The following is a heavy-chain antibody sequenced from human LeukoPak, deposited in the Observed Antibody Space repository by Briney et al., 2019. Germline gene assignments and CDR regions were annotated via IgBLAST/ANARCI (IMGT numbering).Heavy chain of an antibody. J-gene: IGHJ4*02. Sequence: GGSLRLSCAASGFTFSSYAMHWVRQAPGKGLEWVAVISYDGSNKYYADSVKGRFTISRDNSKNTLYLQMNSLRAEDTAVYYCAKVETAAAATLRGFDYWGQGTLVTASS. CDR3: AKVETAAAATLRGFDY. D-gene: IGHD6-13*01. CDR2: ISYDGSNK. V-gene: IGHV3-30*04. CDR1: GFTFSSYA.